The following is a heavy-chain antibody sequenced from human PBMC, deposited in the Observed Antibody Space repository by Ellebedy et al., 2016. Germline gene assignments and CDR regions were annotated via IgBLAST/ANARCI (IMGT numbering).Heavy chain of an antibody. CDR2: ISYDGSNK. CDR3: ARSTPLDILTH. CDR1: GFTFSSYA. Sequence: GESLKISXAASGFTFSSYAMHWVRQAPGKGLEWVAVISYDGSNKYYADSVKGRFTISRDNSKNTLYLQMNSLRAEDTAVYYCARSTPLDILTHWGQGTLVTVSS. D-gene: IGHD3-9*01. J-gene: IGHJ4*02. V-gene: IGHV3-30-3*01.